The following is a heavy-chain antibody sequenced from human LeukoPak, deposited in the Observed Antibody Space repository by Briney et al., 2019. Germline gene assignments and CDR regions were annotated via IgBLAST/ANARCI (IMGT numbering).Heavy chain of an antibody. J-gene: IGHJ4*02. V-gene: IGHV3-53*04. CDR2: IYMGGNT. D-gene: IGHD3-16*01. CDR1: GFTVSSHD. CDR3: VRVGDEVAYTRGYLDY. Sequence: GGSLTLSCAASGFTVSSHDMSCVRQAPGKGLEWVSVIYMGGNTFYVDSVKGRFTISRHTSKNTLYLQMNSLRPEDTAVYYCVRVGDEVAYTRGYLDYWGQGTLVTVSS.